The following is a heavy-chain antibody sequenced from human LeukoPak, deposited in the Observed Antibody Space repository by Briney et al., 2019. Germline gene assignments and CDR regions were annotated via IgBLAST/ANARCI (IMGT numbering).Heavy chain of an antibody. CDR3: AREGRIAAAGKIDY. D-gene: IGHD6-13*01. J-gene: IGHJ4*02. CDR1: GGSISSSDYY. Sequence: SETLSLTCTVSGGSISSSDYYWGWIRQPPGKGLEWIGSVYYSGNTHYNPSLKSRVTISVDTSRNQFSLELSSVTAADTAMYYCAREGRIAAAGKIDYWGQGTLVTVSS. V-gene: IGHV4-39*02. CDR2: VYYSGNT.